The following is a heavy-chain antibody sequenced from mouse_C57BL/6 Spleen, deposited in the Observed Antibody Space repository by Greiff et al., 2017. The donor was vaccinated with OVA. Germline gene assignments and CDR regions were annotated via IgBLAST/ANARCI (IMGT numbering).Heavy chain of an antibody. CDR3: ARWDSFMDY. V-gene: IGHV1-69*01. D-gene: IGHD4-1*01. J-gene: IGHJ4*01. Sequence: QVQLQQPGAELVMPGASVKLSCKASGYTFTSYWMHWVKQRPGQGLEWIGEIDPSDSYTNYNQKFKGKSTLTLDKSSSTAYMQLSSLTSEDSAVYYCARWDSFMDYWGQGTSVTVSS. CDR1: GYTFTSYW. CDR2: IDPSDSYT.